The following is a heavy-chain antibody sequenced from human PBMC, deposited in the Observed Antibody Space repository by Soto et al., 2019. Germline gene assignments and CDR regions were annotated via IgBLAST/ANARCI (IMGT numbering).Heavy chain of an antibody. Sequence: QVQLVESGGGVVQPGRSLRLSCAASGFTFSIYGMHWVRQAPGKGLEWVATIWYDGSNKYNVDSVKGRFTISRDSTKNSLFLKMNSLRAEDTVVYYCARSSSAAFDIWGQGQWSPSLQ. CDR1: GFTFSIYG. CDR2: IWYDGSNK. V-gene: IGHV3-33*01. J-gene: IGHJ3*02. CDR3: ARSSSAAFDI. D-gene: IGHD1-26*01.